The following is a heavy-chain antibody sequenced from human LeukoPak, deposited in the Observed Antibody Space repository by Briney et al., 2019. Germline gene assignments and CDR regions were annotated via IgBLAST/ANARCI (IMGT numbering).Heavy chain of an antibody. CDR2: INHSGST. CDR3: ARVSGYDWESFYDY. Sequence: SETLSLTCAVYGGSFSGYYWSWIRQPPGKGLEWIGEINHSGSTNYNPSLKSRVTISVDTSKNQFSLKLSSVTAADTAVYYCARVSGYDWESFYDYWGQGTLVTVSS. CDR1: GGSFSGYY. J-gene: IGHJ4*02. V-gene: IGHV4-34*01. D-gene: IGHD5-12*01.